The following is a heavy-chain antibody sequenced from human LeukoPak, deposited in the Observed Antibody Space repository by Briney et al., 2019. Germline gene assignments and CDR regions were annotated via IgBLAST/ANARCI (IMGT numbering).Heavy chain of an antibody. J-gene: IGHJ3*02. V-gene: IGHV1-69*05. CDR1: GGTFSSYA. D-gene: IGHD3-22*01. CDR3: ASPDSSGYHDAFDI. Sequence: ASVKVSCKASGGTFSSYAISWVRQAPGQGLEWMGGIIPIFGTANYAQKFQGRVTITTDESTSTAYMELSSLRSEDTAVYYCASPDSSGYHDAFDIWGQGTMVTVSS. CDR2: IIPIFGTA.